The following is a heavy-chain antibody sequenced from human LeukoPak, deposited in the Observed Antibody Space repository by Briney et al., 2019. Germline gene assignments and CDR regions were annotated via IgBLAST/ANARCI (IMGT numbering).Heavy chain of an antibody. CDR2: IYPNSGDT. V-gene: IGHV1-2*02. Sequence: ASVKVSCKASGETLTDYYMHGVRQAPGQGREWMGWIYPNSGDTRYAQKFQGRVTMTRDTSISTAYMDLSSLRSDDTAVYFCAIDTTIISFDNWGQGTLVTVSS. CDR1: GETLTDYY. J-gene: IGHJ4*02. CDR3: AIDTTIISFDN. D-gene: IGHD5-18*01.